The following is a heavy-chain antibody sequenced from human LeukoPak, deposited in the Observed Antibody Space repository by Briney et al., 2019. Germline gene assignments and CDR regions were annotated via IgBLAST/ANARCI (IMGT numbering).Heavy chain of an antibody. J-gene: IGHJ5*02. D-gene: IGHD6-6*01. CDR1: GGTFSSYA. Sequence: ASVKVSCKASGGTFSSYANSWVRQAPGQGLEWMGGIIPIFGTANYAQKFQGRVTITADESTSTAYMELSSLRSEDTAVYYCAREASYSSSSLGFDPWGQGTLVTVSS. CDR2: IIPIFGTA. V-gene: IGHV1-69*13. CDR3: AREASYSSSSLGFDP.